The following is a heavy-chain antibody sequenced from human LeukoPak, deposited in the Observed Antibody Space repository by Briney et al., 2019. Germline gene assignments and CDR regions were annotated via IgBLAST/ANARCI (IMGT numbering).Heavy chain of an antibody. Sequence: SETLSLTCTVSGGSISSSSYYWGWIRQPPGKGLEWIGSIYYSGSTYYNPSLKSRVTISVDTSKNQFSLKLSSVTAADTAVYYCARDLNMIRRIILVLGYWGQGTLVTVSS. V-gene: IGHV4-39*07. D-gene: IGHD3-10*01. J-gene: IGHJ4*02. CDR2: IYYSGST. CDR1: GGSISSSSYY. CDR3: ARDLNMIRRIILVLGY.